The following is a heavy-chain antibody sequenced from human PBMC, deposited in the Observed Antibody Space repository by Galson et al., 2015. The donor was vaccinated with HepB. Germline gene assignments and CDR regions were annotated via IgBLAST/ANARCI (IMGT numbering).Heavy chain of an antibody. D-gene: IGHD5/OR15-5a*01. V-gene: IGHV3-48*01. J-gene: IGHJ4*02. CDR3: AREGGVYDQTFPDFDY. Sequence: SLRLSCAASGLTFSSYSMNWVRQAPGKGLEWVSYISSSGSTIYYADSVKGRFTISRDNAKNSLYLQMNSLRAEDTAVYYCAREGGVYDQTFPDFDYWGQGTLVTVSS. CDR1: GLTFSSYS. CDR2: ISSSGSTI.